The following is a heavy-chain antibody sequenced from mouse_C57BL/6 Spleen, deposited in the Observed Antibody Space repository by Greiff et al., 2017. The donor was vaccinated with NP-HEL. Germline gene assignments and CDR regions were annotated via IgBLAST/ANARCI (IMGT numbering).Heavy chain of an antibody. J-gene: IGHJ2*01. CDR3: ARDLDYFDY. CDR2: IHPNSGST. Sequence: VKLQESGAELVKPGASVKLSCKASGYTFTSYWMHWVKQRPGQGLEWIGMIHPNSGSTNYNEKFKSKATLTVDNSSRTAYMQLSSLTSEDSAFYYWARDLDYFDYWGQGTTLTVSS. V-gene: IGHV1-64*01. CDR1: GYTFTSYW.